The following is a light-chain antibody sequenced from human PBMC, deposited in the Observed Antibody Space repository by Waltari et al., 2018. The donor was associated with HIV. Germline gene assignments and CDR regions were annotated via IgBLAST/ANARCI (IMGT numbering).Light chain of an antibody. CDR2: DTH. CDR3: GTWDSSLSVVI. V-gene: IGLV1-51*01. CDR1: SFNFGNKH. J-gene: IGLJ2*01. Sequence: QSVLTQPPSVSAAPGQKVSIPSSGSSFNFGNKHVSWYQQLPGTAPKLLIYDTHKRPSGIPDRFSGSKSGTAATLGITGLQTGDEAEYYCGTWDSSLSVVIFGGGTKLSVL.